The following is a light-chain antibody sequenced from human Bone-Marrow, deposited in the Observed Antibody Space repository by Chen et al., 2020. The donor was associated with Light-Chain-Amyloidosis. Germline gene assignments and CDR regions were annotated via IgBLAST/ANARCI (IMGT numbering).Light chain of an antibody. Sequence: NFMLTQPHSVSESPWMTVIISCIRSSGSLATNYVQWYQQRPGSSPTTFIYEDDQRPSGFPDRFSGSIDRSSNSASLTISGLKTEDEADYYCQSYQGSSQGVFGGGTKLTVL. CDR3: QSYQGSSQGV. CDR2: EDD. V-gene: IGLV6-57*01. CDR1: SGSLATNY. J-gene: IGLJ3*02.